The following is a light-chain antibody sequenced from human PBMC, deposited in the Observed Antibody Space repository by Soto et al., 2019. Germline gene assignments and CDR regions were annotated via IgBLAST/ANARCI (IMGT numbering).Light chain of an antibody. Sequence: EIVSTQSPSTLSLSPGERATLSCRASHTISSSYLAWYQQKPGQAPRLLMYGISRRATGIPDRFSGSGSGTDFTLTITRLEPEDFAVYYCQQYVTSSPRTFGQGTKVEIK. CDR2: GIS. V-gene: IGKV3-20*01. CDR1: HTISSSY. J-gene: IGKJ1*01. CDR3: QQYVTSSPRT.